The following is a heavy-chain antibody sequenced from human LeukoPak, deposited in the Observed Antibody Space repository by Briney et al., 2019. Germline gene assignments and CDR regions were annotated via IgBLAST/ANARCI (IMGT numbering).Heavy chain of an antibody. J-gene: IGHJ3*02. CDR3: ARGGNYIAAGTYPFPLDI. CDR1: GFTFSNHD. Sequence: GGSLRLFCAVSGFTFSNHDMQWARQGSGGGVECLSAIGAGGDTYSEGLGKGRFPISRENPKNHLFLQMNRMRVGDTGVYYCARGGNYIAAGTYPFPLDIWGQGTMVTVSS. V-gene: IGHV3-13*01. CDR2: IGAGGDT. D-gene: IGHD3-10*01.